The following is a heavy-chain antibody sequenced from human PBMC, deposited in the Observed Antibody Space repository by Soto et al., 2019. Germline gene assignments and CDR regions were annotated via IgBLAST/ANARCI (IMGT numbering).Heavy chain of an antibody. CDR2: SYKSATT. V-gene: IGHV4-4*08. J-gene: IGHJ5*01. CDR1: GGSISSYY. CDR3: ARGRYCLTGRCFPNWFDS. D-gene: IGHD7-27*01. Sequence: TLSLTCTVSGGSISSYYWSWVRQPPGKGLAWIGYSYKSATTYYNPSFESRVAISVDTSKSQFSLNVTSVTAADTAVYFCARGRYCLTGRCFPNWFDSWGQGALVTVSS.